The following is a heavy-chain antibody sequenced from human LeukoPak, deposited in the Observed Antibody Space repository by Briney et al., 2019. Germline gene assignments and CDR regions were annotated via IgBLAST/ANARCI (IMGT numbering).Heavy chain of an antibody. D-gene: IGHD3-10*01. V-gene: IGHV3-23*01. Sequence: PGGSLRLSCVVSGIMLSNYGVTWARHAPGKGLECVSYMREKGGNTSYADSVKGRFTISRDTSLNTLYLQMNNLRTEDTAVYFCAKRGVVIRGILVIGYHQEAYHYDFWGQGVLVTVSS. CDR1: GIMLSNYG. CDR2: MREKGGNT. J-gene: IGHJ4*02. CDR3: AKRGVVIRGILVIGYHQEAYHYDF.